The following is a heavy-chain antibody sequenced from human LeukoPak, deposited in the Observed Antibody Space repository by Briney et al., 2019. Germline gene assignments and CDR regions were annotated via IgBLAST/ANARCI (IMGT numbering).Heavy chain of an antibody. Sequence: GGSLRLSCAASGFTFSSYAMSWVRQAPGKGLEWVSVISGSGGSTYYADSVKGRFTISRDNSKNTLYLQMNSLRAEDTAVYYCAKGQRYGSGRPPDYWGQGTLVTVSS. D-gene: IGHD3-10*01. CDR1: GFTFSSYA. CDR2: ISGSGGST. CDR3: AKGQRYGSGRPPDY. V-gene: IGHV3-23*01. J-gene: IGHJ4*02.